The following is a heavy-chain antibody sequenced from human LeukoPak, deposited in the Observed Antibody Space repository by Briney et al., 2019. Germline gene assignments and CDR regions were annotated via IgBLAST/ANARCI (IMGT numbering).Heavy chain of an antibody. J-gene: IGHJ4*02. CDR1: GFTFSSQD. Sequence: PGRSLRLSCVASGFTFSSQDMHWVRQAPGKGLEWVAVIWYDGSDKYYADSVKGRFTISRDNSKNTLYLQMTSLRADDTAVYYCARDRVLHYFDYWGQGALVSVSS. CDR3: ARDRVLHYFDY. V-gene: IGHV3-33*08. CDR2: IWYDGSDK. D-gene: IGHD3-16*01.